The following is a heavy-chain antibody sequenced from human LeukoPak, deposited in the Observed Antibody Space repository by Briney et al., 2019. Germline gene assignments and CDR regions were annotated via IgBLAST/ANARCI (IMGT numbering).Heavy chain of an antibody. J-gene: IGHJ4*02. CDR2: INHSGST. Sequence: SETLSLTCAIYGGSFSGYYWSWIRQPPGKGLEWIGEINHSGSTNYNPSLKSRVTISVDTSKNRFSLKLSSVTAADTAVYYCARGKQWLVHFFDYWGQGTLVTVSS. D-gene: IGHD6-19*01. CDR3: ARGKQWLVHFFDY. V-gene: IGHV4-34*01. CDR1: GGSFSGYY.